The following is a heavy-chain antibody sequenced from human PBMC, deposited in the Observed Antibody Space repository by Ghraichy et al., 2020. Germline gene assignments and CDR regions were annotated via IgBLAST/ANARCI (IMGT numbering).Heavy chain of an antibody. CDR3: ARLCVDVLRFLEWLFDP. Sequence: SETLSLTCTVSGGSISSSSYYWGWIRQPPGKGLEWIGSIYYSGSTYYNPSLKSRVTISVDTSKNQFSLKLSSVTAADTAVYYCARLCVDVLRFLEWLFDPWGQGTLVTVSS. V-gene: IGHV4-39*01. CDR1: GGSISSSSYY. D-gene: IGHD3-3*01. J-gene: IGHJ5*02. CDR2: IYYSGST.